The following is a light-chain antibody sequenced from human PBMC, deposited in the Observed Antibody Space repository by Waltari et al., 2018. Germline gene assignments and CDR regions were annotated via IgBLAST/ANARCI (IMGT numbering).Light chain of an antibody. CDR1: HNIDNY. CDR3: QQTFSTPPQMYT. J-gene: IGKJ2*01. Sequence: DIQLTQSPSSLSASVGDRATIISRSSHNIDNYLNWNQQKAGKAPKLLIYAASNLQGGVSSRFSGSGSGTEFTLSISHLQPEDFATYYCQQTFSTPPQMYTFGQGTKLDIK. V-gene: IGKV1-39*01. CDR2: AAS.